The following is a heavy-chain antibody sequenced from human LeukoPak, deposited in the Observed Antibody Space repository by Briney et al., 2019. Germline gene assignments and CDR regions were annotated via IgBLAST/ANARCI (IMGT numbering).Heavy chain of an antibody. V-gene: IGHV4-59*01. D-gene: IGHD2-2*01. Sequence: SETLSLTCTVSGGAISSYYWSWIRQPPGKGLEWIGYIYYSGSTNYNPSLKSRVTISVDTSKNQFPLKLSSVTAADTAVYYCAIWRGLGYCSSTSCFRFDPWGQGTLVTVSS. J-gene: IGHJ5*02. CDR2: IYYSGST. CDR1: GGAISSYY. CDR3: AIWRGLGYCSSTSCFRFDP.